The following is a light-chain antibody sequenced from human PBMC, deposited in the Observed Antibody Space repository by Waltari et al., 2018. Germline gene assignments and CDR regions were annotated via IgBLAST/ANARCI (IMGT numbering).Light chain of an antibody. V-gene: IGKV3-15*01. CDR3: QQYNTWPPYT. CDR2: SGS. Sequence: EIVMTQSPATLSVSPGESETLSCRASESVSSNLAWYQQKPGQAPRLLMYSGSTRATGIPARFSGSGSGREFTLTISSLQSEDFAVYYCQQYNTWPPYTFGQGTKLEIK. CDR1: ESVSSN. J-gene: IGKJ2*01.